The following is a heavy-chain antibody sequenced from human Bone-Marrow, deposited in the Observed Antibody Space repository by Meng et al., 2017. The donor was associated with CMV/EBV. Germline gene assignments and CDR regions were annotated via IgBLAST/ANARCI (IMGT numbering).Heavy chain of an antibody. CDR1: GHTFTDYY. J-gene: IGHJ4*02. CDR3: APGAAMMATFIQYYFDH. D-gene: IGHD5-24*01. V-gene: IGHV1-2*02. Sequence: ASVKVSCKASGHTFTDYYMHWVRQAPGQGLEWMGWINLNSGGTNYAQKFQGRVTMTRDTSITTAYMELSRLTSDDTAVYYCAPGAAMMATFIQYYFDHWGQGTLVTVSS. CDR2: INLNSGGT.